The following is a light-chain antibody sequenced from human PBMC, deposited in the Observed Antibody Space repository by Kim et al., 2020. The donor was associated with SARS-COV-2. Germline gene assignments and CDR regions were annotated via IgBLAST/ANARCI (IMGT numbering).Light chain of an antibody. Sequence: SYELTQPPSASVSPGQTASITCSGDRLGDKYACWYQQKPGQSPAVVVYQDTKRPSGIPERFSGSNSGNTATLTISGTQAMDEADYYCQVWDSTTTVFGGGTQLTV. CDR3: QVWDSTTTV. CDR2: QDT. J-gene: IGLJ2*01. CDR1: RLGDKY. V-gene: IGLV3-1*01.